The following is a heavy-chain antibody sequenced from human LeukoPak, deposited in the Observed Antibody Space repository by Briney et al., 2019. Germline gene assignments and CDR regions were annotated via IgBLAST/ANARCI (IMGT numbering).Heavy chain of an antibody. J-gene: IGHJ6*02. V-gene: IGHV1-24*01. CDR2: FDPADGET. CDR3: ANLLLEIAVGSGVHGRDV. Sequence: ASVKVSCKVSGYTLTELSMHWVRQAPGKGLEGMGVFDPADGETIYAQKFRGRVSMTEDTSTDTAYMELSSLRSEDTAVYYCANLLLEIAVGSGVHGRDVWGQGTTVTVSS. CDR1: GYTLTELS. D-gene: IGHD2-2*01.